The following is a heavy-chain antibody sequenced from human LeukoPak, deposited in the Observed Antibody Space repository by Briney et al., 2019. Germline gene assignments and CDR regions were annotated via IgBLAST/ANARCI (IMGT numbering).Heavy chain of an antibody. J-gene: IGHJ6*02. CDR2: IKHSGST. V-gene: IGHV4-34*01. Sequence: SETLSLTCAVYGGSFSGYYWSWIRQPPGKGLEWLGEIKHSGSTKYHPSLKSRVTISVDTSKNQFSLKLSSVTAADTAVYYCARVPSGSHGYYYYYYGMDVWGQGTTVTVSS. D-gene: IGHD1-26*01. CDR3: ARVPSGSHGYYYYYYGMDV. CDR1: GGSFSGYY.